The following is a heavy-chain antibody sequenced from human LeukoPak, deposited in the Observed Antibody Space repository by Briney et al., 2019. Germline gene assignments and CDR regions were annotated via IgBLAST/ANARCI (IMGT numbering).Heavy chain of an antibody. D-gene: IGHD3/OR15-3a*01. J-gene: IGHJ4*02. Sequence: GGSLRLSCAASGFTFSTYWMHWVRQAPGKGLVWVSGVDSEGSNRKYTDSVKGRFTISRDNAESTVYLQMSSLRADDTAVYFCVRFIDIWTGNNPLWGQGILVTVSS. V-gene: IGHV3-74*03. CDR1: GFTFSTYW. CDR2: VDSEGSNR. CDR3: VRFIDIWTGNNPL.